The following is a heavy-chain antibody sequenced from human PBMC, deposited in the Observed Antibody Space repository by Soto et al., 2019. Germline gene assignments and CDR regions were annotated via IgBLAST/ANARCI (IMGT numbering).Heavy chain of an antibody. CDR2: ISYDGSNK. Sequence: GGSLRLSCAASGFTFSSYDMHWVRQAPGKGLEWVAVISYDGSNKYYADSVKGRFTISRDNSKNTLYLQMNSLRAEDTAVYYCASIVVVVAATQAWGQGTLVTVSS. CDR3: ASIVVVVAATQA. V-gene: IGHV3-30*03. J-gene: IGHJ5*02. CDR1: GFTFSSYD. D-gene: IGHD2-15*01.